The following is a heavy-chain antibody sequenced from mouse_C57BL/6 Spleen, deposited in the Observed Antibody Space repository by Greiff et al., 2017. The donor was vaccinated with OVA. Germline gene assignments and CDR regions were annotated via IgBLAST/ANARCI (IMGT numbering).Heavy chain of an antibody. V-gene: IGHV5-16*01. CDR3: ARDQSPPGGAMDY. CDR1: GFTFSDYY. CDR2: INYDGSST. Sequence: EVQLVESEGGLVQPGSSMKLSCTASGFTFSDYYMAWVRQVPEKGLEWVANINYDGSSTYYLDSLKSRFIISRDNAKNILYLQMSSLKSEDTATYYCARDQSPPGGAMDYWGQGTSVTVSS. J-gene: IGHJ4*01.